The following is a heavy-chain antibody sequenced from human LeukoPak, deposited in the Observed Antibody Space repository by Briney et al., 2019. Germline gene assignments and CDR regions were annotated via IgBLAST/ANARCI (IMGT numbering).Heavy chain of an antibody. CDR3: AGGDYYDSSGYYYWGRFDY. CDR1: GFTFRSCT. V-gene: IGHV3-21*01. CDR2: ISSSSYI. D-gene: IGHD3-22*01. J-gene: IGHJ4*02. Sequence: GGSLRLSCAASGFTFRSCTMNWVRQAPGKGLGWVSSISSSSYIYYADSVKGRFTISRDNAKNSLYLQMNSLRAEDTAVYYCAGGDYYDSSGYYYWGRFDYWGQGTLVTVSS.